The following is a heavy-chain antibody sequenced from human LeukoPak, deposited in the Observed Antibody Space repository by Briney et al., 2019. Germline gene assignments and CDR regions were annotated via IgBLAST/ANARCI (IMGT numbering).Heavy chain of an antibody. D-gene: IGHD4-17*01. Sequence: PSETLSLTCTVSGSSISDYYWSWFRQPAGEGLEWIGHVYTRGSNTYNPSLKSRVTMSADMSKNELSLKLNSVTAADTAVYYCARAKLGYGDYAFEIWGQGTLVTVSS. CDR1: GSSISDYY. J-gene: IGHJ4*02. CDR2: VYTRGSN. CDR3: ARAKLGYGDYAFEI. V-gene: IGHV4-4*07.